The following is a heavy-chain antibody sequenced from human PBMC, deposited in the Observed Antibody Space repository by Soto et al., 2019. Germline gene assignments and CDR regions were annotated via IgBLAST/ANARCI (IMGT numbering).Heavy chain of an antibody. D-gene: IGHD3-16*01. CDR2: IYYSGST. Sequence: QVQLQESGPGLVKPSETLSLTCTVSGGSISSYYWSWIRQPPGKGLEWIGYIYYSGSTNYNPSLKCRVTISVHTSKNQFSLQLSSVTAADTAVYYCARVASVSLWPGYYYYMDVWGKGTTVTVSS. CDR1: GGSISSYY. J-gene: IGHJ6*03. V-gene: IGHV4-59*01. CDR3: ARVASVSLWPGYYYYMDV.